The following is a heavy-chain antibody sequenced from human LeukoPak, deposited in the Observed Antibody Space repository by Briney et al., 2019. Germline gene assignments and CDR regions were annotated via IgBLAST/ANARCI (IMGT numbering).Heavy chain of an antibody. J-gene: IGHJ4*02. CDR2: IYSSGRT. CDR1: GGSISSYS. V-gene: IGHV4-59*01. Sequence: SETLSLTCTVSGGSISSYSWSWIRQPPGKGLEWIGYIYSSGRTNHNPSLKSRVTISVSTSRNQFSLNLSSVTAADTAVYYCARKDYYDSNGLDYWGQGTLVTVSS. D-gene: IGHD3-22*01. CDR3: ARKDYYDSNGLDY.